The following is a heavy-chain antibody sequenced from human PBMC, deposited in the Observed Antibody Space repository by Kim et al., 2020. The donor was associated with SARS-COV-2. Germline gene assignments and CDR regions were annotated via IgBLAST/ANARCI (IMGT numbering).Heavy chain of an antibody. CDR1: GGSINTYY. V-gene: IGHV4-59*01. Sequence: SETLSLSCSVSGGSINTYYWTWIRQPPGKGLEWIAYINYSGSTSYNPSLKSRVTISVDTSKNQFSLNLRSVTAADTAVYFCACGGYSTSWYSTWFDPWGQGTLVTVSS. D-gene: IGHD6-13*01. J-gene: IGHJ5*02. CDR2: INYSGST. CDR3: ACGGYSTSWYSTWFDP.